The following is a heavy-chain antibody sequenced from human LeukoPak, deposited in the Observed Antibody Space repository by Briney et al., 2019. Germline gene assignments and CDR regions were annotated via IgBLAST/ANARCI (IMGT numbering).Heavy chain of an antibody. Sequence: GGSLRLSCAASGLTVSNNFMSWARQAPGKGLEWVSIIYTGGTTYYGDSVKGGFTISRDNSKNTLYLQMNSLRADDTAVYYCATRARPGYYYGMDVWGQGTTVTVSS. CDR2: IYTGGTT. J-gene: IGHJ6*02. CDR3: ATRARPGYYYGMDV. V-gene: IGHV3-66*01. CDR1: GLTVSNNF. D-gene: IGHD6-6*01.